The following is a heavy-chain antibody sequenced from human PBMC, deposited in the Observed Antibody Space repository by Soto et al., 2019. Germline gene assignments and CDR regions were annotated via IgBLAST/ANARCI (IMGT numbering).Heavy chain of an antibody. D-gene: IGHD1-20*01. Sequence: SETLSLTCTVSGGSISSGGYYWSWIRQHPGKGLEWIGYIYYSGSTYYNPSLESRVSVSVDTSKNQFSLKVSGVSAADTAVYYCATSQKGYNWNYFDHWGQGALVT. J-gene: IGHJ4*02. CDR1: GGSISSGGYY. CDR3: ATSQKGYNWNYFDH. CDR2: IYYSGST. V-gene: IGHV4-30-4*08.